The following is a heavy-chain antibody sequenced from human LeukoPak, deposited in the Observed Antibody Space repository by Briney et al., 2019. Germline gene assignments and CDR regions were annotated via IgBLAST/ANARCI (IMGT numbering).Heavy chain of an antibody. CDR1: GYSFTSSW. J-gene: IGHJ4*02. CDR2: IYPGDSDT. Sequence: GEALKISCQGSGYSFTSSWIGWVRQMPGKGLEWMGIIYPGDSDTRYSPSFQGQVTISADKSISTAYLQWSSLKASDTAMYYCARFSVGGTYYPNYWGQGTLVSVSS. CDR3: ARFSVGGTYYPNY. D-gene: IGHD1-26*01. V-gene: IGHV5-51*01.